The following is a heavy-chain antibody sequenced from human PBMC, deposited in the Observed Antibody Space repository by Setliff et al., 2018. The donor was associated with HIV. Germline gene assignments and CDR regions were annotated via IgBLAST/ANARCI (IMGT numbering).Heavy chain of an antibody. CDR3: ARRTRRRGSSYGNIDC. Sequence: PGESLKISCKGSGYSFTSYWIGWVRQMPGKGLEWMGIIYPGDSDTRYSPSFQGQVTISADKSISTAYLQWSSLKASDTAVYYCARRTRRRGSSYGNIDCWGQGTLVTVSS. CDR1: GYSFTSYW. V-gene: IGHV5-51*01. J-gene: IGHJ4*02. D-gene: IGHD5-18*01. CDR2: IYPGDSDT.